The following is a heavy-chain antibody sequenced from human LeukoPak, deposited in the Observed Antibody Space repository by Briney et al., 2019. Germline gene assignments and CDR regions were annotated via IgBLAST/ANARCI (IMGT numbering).Heavy chain of an antibody. Sequence: ASVKVSCKASGYTFTSYGISWVRQAPGQGLEWMGWISAYNGNTNYAQKLQGRVTMTTDTSASTAYMELRSLRSDDTAVYYCARAPHEVATTYYYYYHMDVWGKGTTVTVSS. J-gene: IGHJ6*03. V-gene: IGHV1-18*01. D-gene: IGHD5-12*01. CDR3: ARAPHEVATTYYYYYHMDV. CDR1: GYTFTSYG. CDR2: ISAYNGNT.